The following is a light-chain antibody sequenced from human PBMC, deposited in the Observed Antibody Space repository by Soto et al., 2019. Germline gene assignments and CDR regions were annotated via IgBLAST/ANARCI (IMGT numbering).Light chain of an antibody. CDR1: RSNVESNT. CDR3: CSYAGSSTL. CDR2: SND. Sequence: QSVLTQPPSASGTPGQRVTISCSGSRSNVESNTVSWYQQLPGTAPKLLIYSNDQWPSGVPDRFSGSKSGTSASLAISGLQSEDEADYYCCSYAGSSTLFGGGTKLTVL. V-gene: IGLV1-44*01. J-gene: IGLJ3*02.